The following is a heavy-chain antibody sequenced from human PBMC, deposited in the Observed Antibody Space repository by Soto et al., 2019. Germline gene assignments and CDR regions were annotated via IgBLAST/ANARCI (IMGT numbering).Heavy chain of an antibody. D-gene: IGHD2-2*01. CDR3: ARDSFRYGSSTSCYGGGWFDP. CDR2: ISAYNGNT. V-gene: IGHV1-18*01. J-gene: IGHJ5*02. Sequence: QVQLVQSGAEVKKPGASVKVSCKASGYTFTSYGISWVRQAPGQGLEWMGWISAYNGNTNDAQKLQGRVTMTTDTTTSTAYMELRSLRSDDTGVYYFARDSFRYGSSTSCYGGGWFDPWGQGTLVTVSS. CDR1: GYTFTSYG.